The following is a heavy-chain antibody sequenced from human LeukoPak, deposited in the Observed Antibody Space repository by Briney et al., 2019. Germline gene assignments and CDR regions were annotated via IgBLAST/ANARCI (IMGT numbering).Heavy chain of an antibody. CDR1: GYTFTGYY. V-gene: IGHV1-2*02. CDR2: INPNSGGT. Sequence: ASVNVSCKASGYTFTGYYMHWVRQAPGQGLEWMGWINPNSGGTNYAQKFQGRVTMSRDTSISTAYMELSRLRSDDTAVYYCARVYRYCSSTSCYAEDYYYGMYVWGHGTTVTASS. D-gene: IGHD2-2*01. CDR3: ARVYRYCSSTSCYAEDYYYGMYV. J-gene: IGHJ6*02.